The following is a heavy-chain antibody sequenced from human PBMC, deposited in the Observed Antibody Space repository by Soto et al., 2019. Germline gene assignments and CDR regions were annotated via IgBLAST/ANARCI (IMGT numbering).Heavy chain of an antibody. D-gene: IGHD1-1*01. J-gene: IGHJ4*02. CDR1: GFMFSNHG. CDR2: IWSDGNNR. Sequence: ESGGGVVQPGRSLRLSCAASGFMFSNHGMHWVRQAPGKGLGWVAAIWSDGNNRYYADSVKGRFTISRDNSKNTVYLQMNSLRAEDTAVYYCVRGDNWNDEASDYWGQGTLVTVSS. V-gene: IGHV3-33*01. CDR3: VRGDNWNDEASDY.